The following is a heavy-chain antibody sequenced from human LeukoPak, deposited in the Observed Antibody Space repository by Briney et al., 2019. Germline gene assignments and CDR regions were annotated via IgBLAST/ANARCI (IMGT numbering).Heavy chain of an antibody. Sequence: KSSENLSLTCTVSGGSISSYYWSWIRQPAGKGLEWIGRIYSTGSTNYNPSLKSRVTMSVDTSKNQFSLRLRSVTAADTAVYYCARQIASAGTAGFDFWGQGALVTVSS. D-gene: IGHD6-13*01. V-gene: IGHV4-4*07. CDR1: GGSISSYY. J-gene: IGHJ4*02. CDR2: IYSTGST. CDR3: ARQIASAGTAGFDF.